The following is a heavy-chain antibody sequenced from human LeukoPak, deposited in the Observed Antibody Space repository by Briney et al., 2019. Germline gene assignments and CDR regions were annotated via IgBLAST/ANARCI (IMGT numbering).Heavy chain of an antibody. CDR3: ATSPHCSSTSCYRV. CDR2: VYITGST. V-gene: IGHV4-61*02. J-gene: IGHJ6*04. Sequence: PSQTLSLTCTVSGCSLSSGTYYWSWMRQPAGKGLEWIGRVYITGSTDYNPSLKSRVTMSVDTSKNQISLKLSSVTAADTAVYYCATSPHCSSTSCYRVWGKGTTVTVSS. CDR1: GCSLSSGTYY. D-gene: IGHD2-2*01.